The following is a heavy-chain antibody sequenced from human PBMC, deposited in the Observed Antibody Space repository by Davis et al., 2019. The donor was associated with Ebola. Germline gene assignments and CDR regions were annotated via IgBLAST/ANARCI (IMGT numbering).Heavy chain of an antibody. Sequence: ASVNVSCKASGYTFTSYDINWVRHATGQGLEWMGMINPNDGRTIYAQKFQGRVTVTRDTSTTTVYMDLSSLRSEDTALYYCTTPGGQDSGYDVFDIWGQGTMVTVSS. CDR2: INPNDGRT. D-gene: IGHD5-12*01. V-gene: IGHV1-46*03. CDR1: GYTFTSYD. CDR3: TTPGGQDSGYDVFDI. J-gene: IGHJ3*02.